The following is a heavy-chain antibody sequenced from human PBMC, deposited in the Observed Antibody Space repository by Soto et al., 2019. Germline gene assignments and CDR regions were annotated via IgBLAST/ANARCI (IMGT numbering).Heavy chain of an antibody. Sequence: SQTLSLTCAISGDSVSSSSIAWNWIRQSPSRGLEWLGRTYYRSKWYTEYAPSVQSRITVNLDTSKNHFPLQLNSVTPEDTAVYFCARGKNSAFDYWGQGVLVTVSS. D-gene: IGHD5-18*01. CDR1: GDSVSSSSIA. CDR2: TYYRSKWYT. CDR3: ARGKNSAFDY. V-gene: IGHV6-1*01. J-gene: IGHJ4*02.